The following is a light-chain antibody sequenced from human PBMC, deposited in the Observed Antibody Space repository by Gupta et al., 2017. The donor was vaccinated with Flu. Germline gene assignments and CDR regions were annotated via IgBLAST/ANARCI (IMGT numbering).Light chain of an antibody. V-gene: IGKV3-20*01. J-gene: IGKJ4*01. CDR3: HQYAKSPLT. Sequence: ETAALSCRASQSVGRNYLARYQQKPGQAPRLLIYVASSRATGVPDRFSGSGSGTDFTLTISRLEPEDSAVYYCHQYAKSPLTFGGGTKVEIK. CDR1: QSVGRNY. CDR2: VAS.